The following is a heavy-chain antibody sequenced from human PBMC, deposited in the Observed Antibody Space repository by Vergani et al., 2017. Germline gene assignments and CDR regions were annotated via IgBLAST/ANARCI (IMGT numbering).Heavy chain of an antibody. V-gene: IGHV4-61*01. Sequence: QVQLQESGPGLVKPSETLSLTCTVSGGSVSSGSYYWSWIRQPPGKGLEWIGYIYYSGSTNYNPSLKSRVTISVDTSKNQFSLKLSSVTAADTAVYYCASGGRGYGSGSYSHYWGQGTLVTVSS. CDR1: GGSVSSGSYY. J-gene: IGHJ4*02. D-gene: IGHD3-10*01. CDR2: IYYSGST. CDR3: ASGGRGYGSGSYSHY.